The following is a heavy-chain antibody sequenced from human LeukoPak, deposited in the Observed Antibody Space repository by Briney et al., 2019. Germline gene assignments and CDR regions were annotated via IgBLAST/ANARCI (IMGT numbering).Heavy chain of an antibody. Sequence: GGSLRLSCAASGFTVSSNYMSWVRQAPGKGLEWVSVIYSGGSTYYADSVKGRFTISRDNSKNTPYLQMNSLRAEDTAVYYCARENYYDSSGLDYWGQGTLVTVSS. CDR2: IYSGGST. CDR3: ARENYYDSSGLDY. V-gene: IGHV3-53*01. D-gene: IGHD3-22*01. CDR1: GFTVSSNY. J-gene: IGHJ4*02.